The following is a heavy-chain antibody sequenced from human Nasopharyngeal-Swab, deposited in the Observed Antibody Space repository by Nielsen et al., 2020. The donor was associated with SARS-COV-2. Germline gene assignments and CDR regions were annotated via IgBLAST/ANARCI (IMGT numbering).Heavy chain of an antibody. J-gene: IGHJ6*02. Sequence: SATLSLTCTVSGGSISSSSYYWGWIRQPPGKGPEWIGSIYYSGSTYYNPSLKSRVTISVDTSKNQFSLKLSSVTAADTAVYYCARHRGIYYYYYGMDVWGQGTTVTVSS. CDR2: IYYSGST. D-gene: IGHD3-10*01. CDR3: ARHRGIYYYYYGMDV. CDR1: GGSISSSSYY. V-gene: IGHV4-39*01.